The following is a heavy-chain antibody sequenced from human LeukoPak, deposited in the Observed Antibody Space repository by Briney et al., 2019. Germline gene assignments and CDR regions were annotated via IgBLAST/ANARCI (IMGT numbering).Heavy chain of an antibody. V-gene: IGHV4-59*01. CDR2: IYYSGST. J-gene: IGHJ4*02. D-gene: IGHD6-19*01. Sequence: PSETLSLTCTVSGGSISSYYWSWIQQPPGKGLEWIGYIYYSGSTNYNPSLKSRVTISVDTSKNQFSLKLSSVTAADTAVYYCARGRSSGWVDYWGQGTLVTVSS. CDR3: ARGRSSGWVDY. CDR1: GGSISSYY.